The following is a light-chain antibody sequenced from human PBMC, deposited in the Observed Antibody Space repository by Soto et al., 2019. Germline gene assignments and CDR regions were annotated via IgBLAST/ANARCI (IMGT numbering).Light chain of an antibody. CDR2: EVT. J-gene: IGLJ1*01. Sequence: QSVLTQPPSASGSPEQSVTISCTGTSSDVGGYDYVSWYQQYPGKTPKLMIFEVTKRPSGVPDRFSGSKSGNTASLTVSGLQAEDEADYYCLSYAGTADVFGTGTKVTVL. V-gene: IGLV2-8*01. CDR1: SSDVGGYDY. CDR3: LSYAGTADV.